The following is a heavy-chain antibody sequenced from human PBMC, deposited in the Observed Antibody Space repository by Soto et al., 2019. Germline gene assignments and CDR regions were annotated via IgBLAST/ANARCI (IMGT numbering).Heavy chain of an antibody. Sequence: QVQLVQSGAEVQKPGASVKVSCKASGYTFTTHDINWVRQATGQGLEWMGWMNPNSGNTDYAQKFQGRVTMTRNTSISTAYMELSSLRSEDTAVYYCARGLYCSGGTCTDSWGQGTLVTVSS. D-gene: IGHD2-15*01. V-gene: IGHV1-8*01. CDR2: MNPNSGNT. J-gene: IGHJ4*02. CDR1: GYTFTTHD. CDR3: ARGLYCSGGTCTDS.